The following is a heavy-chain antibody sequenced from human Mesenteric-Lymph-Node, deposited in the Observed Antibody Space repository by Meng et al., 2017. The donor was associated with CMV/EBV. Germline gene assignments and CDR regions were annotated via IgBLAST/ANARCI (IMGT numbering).Heavy chain of an antibody. CDR2: IYYSGST. V-gene: IGHV4-59*01. Sequence: SETLSLTCTVSGGSISSYYWSWIRQPPGKGLEWIGYIYYSGSTTYNPSLKSRVTISLDTSKNQVSLKLSSVTAADTAVYYCARDLGGNSGWYLDYWGQGTLVTVSS. J-gene: IGHJ4*02. D-gene: IGHD6-19*01. CDR1: GGSISSYY. CDR3: ARDLGGNSGWYLDY.